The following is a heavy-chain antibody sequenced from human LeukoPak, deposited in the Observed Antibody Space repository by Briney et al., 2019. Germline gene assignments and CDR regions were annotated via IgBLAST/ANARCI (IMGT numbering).Heavy chain of an antibody. J-gene: IGHJ4*02. Sequence: PGGSLRLSCAASGFTFSSYSMNRVRQAPGKGLEWVSSISSSSSYIYYADSVKGRFTISRDNAKNSLYLQMNSLRAEDTAVYYCARDSVWFGEGVKYYFDYWGQGTLVTVSS. CDR3: ARDSVWFGEGVKYYFDY. V-gene: IGHV3-21*01. CDR2: ISSSSSYI. CDR1: GFTFSSYS. D-gene: IGHD3-10*01.